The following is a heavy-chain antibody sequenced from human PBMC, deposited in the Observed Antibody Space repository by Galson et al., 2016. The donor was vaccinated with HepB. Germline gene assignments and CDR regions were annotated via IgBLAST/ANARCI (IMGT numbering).Heavy chain of an antibody. CDR1: GFSLTTSGVG. V-gene: IGHV2-5*02. J-gene: IGHJ1*01. CDR2: IYWDDDK. D-gene: IGHD5-24*01. CDR3: AHTRPGFNFHFPH. Sequence: PALVKPTQTLTLTCNFSGFSLTTSGVGVGWIRQPPGKALEWLALIYWDDDKRYSPSLRSMLTITKDTSKNQVVLIMTNVDPVDTATYFCAHTRPGFNFHFPHWGQGTLLTVTS.